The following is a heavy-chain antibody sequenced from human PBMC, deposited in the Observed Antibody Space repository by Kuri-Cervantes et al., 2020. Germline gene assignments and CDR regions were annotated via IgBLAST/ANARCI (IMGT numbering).Heavy chain of an antibody. CDR3: AREGSGGTGWDWFDP. J-gene: IGHJ5*02. CDR2: IYHSGST. CDR1: GGSISSYY. V-gene: IGHV4-59*12. D-gene: IGHD2-15*01. Sequence: SETLSLTCTVSGGSISSYYWSWIRQPPGKGLEWIGYIYHSGSTYYNPSLKSRVTISVDRSKNQFSLKLSSVTAADTAVYYCAREGSGGTGWDWFDPWGQGTLVTVSS.